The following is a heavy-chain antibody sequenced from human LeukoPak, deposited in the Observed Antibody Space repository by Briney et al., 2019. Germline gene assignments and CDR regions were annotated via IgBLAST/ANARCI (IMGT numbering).Heavy chain of an antibody. Sequence: SETLSLTCAVYGGSFSGYYWSWIRQPPGKGLEWIGEINHSGSTYYNPSLKSRVTISVDTSKNQFSLKLSSVTAADTAVYYCARLSYYGSGSYKTRDYWGQGTLVTVSS. J-gene: IGHJ4*02. CDR1: GGSFSGYY. V-gene: IGHV4-34*01. CDR3: ARLSYYGSGSYKTRDY. D-gene: IGHD3-10*01. CDR2: INHSGST.